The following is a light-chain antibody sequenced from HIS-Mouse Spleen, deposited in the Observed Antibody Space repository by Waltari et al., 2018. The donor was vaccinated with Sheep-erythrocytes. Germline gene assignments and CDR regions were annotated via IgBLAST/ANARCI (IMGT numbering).Light chain of an antibody. Sequence: QSALTQPASVSGSPGQSITISCPGTSSDVGSYNLVSWYQQPPGKAPELLIYEGSTRTSGVSKRCSGAKSGNTASLTISGLQAEDEADYYGCSYAGSSTPWVFGGGTKLTVL. CDR1: SSDVGSYNL. J-gene: IGLJ3*02. CDR2: EGS. CDR3: CSYAGSSTPWV. V-gene: IGLV2-23*01.